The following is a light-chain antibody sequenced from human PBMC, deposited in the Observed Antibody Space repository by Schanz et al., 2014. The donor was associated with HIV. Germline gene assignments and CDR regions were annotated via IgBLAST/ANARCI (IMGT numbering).Light chain of an antibody. V-gene: IGKV3D-20*02. CDR2: SAS. CDR3: QQRSNGLT. CDR1: QTVSSSY. J-gene: IGKJ4*01. Sequence: EIVLTQSPGTLSLSPGERATLSCRASQTVSSSYLAWYQQKPGQAPRLLIYSASRRANGIPDRFSGSGSGTDFTLTISSLEPEDFAVYYCQQRSNGLTFGGGTKVEIK.